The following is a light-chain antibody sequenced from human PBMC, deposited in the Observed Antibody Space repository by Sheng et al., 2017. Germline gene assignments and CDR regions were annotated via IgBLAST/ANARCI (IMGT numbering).Light chain of an antibody. J-gene: IGLJ1*01. CDR2: KDS. CDR3: YSAADNMGI. V-gene: IGLV3-27*01. Sequence: SYELTQPSSVSVSLGQTASITCSGDVLAKKYVRWFQQKPGQAPVLVIYKDSERPSGIPERFSGSSSGTTVTLTISGAQVEDEADYYCYSAADNMGIFGTGTTVTVL. CDR1: VLAKKY.